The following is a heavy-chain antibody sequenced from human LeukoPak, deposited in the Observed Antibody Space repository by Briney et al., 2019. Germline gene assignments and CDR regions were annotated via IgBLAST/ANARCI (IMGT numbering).Heavy chain of an antibody. D-gene: IGHD3-22*01. CDR2: INPNSGGT. J-gene: IGHJ4*02. CDR3: ARRSYYDSSGYHHYFDY. CDR1: GYTFTGYY. V-gene: IGHV1-2*02. Sequence: GASVKVSCKASGYTFTGYYMHWVRQAPGQGLEWMGWINPNSGGTNYAQKLQGRVTMTTDTSTSTAYMELRSLRSDDTAVYYCARRSYYDSSGYHHYFDYWGQGTLVTVSS.